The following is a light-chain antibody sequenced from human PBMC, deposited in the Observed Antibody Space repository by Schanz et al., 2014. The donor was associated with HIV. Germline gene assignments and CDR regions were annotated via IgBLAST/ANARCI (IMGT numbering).Light chain of an antibody. V-gene: IGLV2-8*01. CDR2: EVS. J-gene: IGLJ3*02. CDR1: SSDVGGYNY. CDR3: GSCSTTNTCT. Sequence: QSALTQPPSASGSPGQSVTITCTGTSSDVGGYNYVSWYQQHPGKAPKLMIYEVSERPSGVPVRFFGSKSGNTASLTISGLQAEDEADYYCGSCSTTNTCTFGGGTKLTVL.